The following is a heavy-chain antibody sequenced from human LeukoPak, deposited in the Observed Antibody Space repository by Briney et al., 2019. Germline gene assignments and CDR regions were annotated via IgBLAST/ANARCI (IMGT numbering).Heavy chain of an antibody. CDR2: IYYSGST. Sequence: TSSETLSLTCTVSGGSISSYYWSWIRQPPGKGLEWIGYIYYSGSTNYNPSLKSRVTISVDTSKNQFSLKLSSVTAADTAVYYCARAGDFWSGYYTLTDWGQGTLVTVSS. V-gene: IGHV4-59*01. CDR1: GGSISSYY. CDR3: ARAGDFWSGYYTLTD. D-gene: IGHD3-3*01. J-gene: IGHJ4*02.